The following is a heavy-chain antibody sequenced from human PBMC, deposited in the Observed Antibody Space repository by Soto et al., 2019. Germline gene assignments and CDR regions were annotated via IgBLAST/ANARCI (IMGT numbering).Heavy chain of an antibody. Sequence: EVQLVQSGAEVKKPGESLKISCNGSGYSFTSYWIGWVRQMPGKGLEWMGIIYPGDSDTRYSPSFQGRVTISADKSISTAYLQWSSLKASDTAMYYCARTAAAGKYYYGVDVWGQGTTVTVSS. J-gene: IGHJ6*02. V-gene: IGHV5-51*01. D-gene: IGHD6-13*01. CDR2: IYPGDSDT. CDR1: GYSFTSYW. CDR3: ARTAAAGKYYYGVDV.